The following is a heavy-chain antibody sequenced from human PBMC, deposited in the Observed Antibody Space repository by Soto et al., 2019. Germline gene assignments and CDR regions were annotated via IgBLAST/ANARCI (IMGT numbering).Heavy chain of an antibody. J-gene: IGHJ3*02. Sequence: ASVKVSCKASGYTFTSYGSSWVRQAPGQGLEWMGWISAYNGNTNYAQKLQGRVTMTTDTSTSTAYMELRSLRSDDTAVYYCARGPPAKYCSSTSCQVGAFDIWGQGTMVTVS. CDR1: GYTFTSYG. CDR3: ARGPPAKYCSSTSCQVGAFDI. D-gene: IGHD2-2*01. CDR2: ISAYNGNT. V-gene: IGHV1-18*01.